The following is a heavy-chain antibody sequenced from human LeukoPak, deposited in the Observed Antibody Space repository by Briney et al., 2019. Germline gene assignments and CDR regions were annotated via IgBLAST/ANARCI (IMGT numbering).Heavy chain of an antibody. CDR2: ISYDGSNK. Sequence: PGGSLRLSCAASGFTFSSYAMSWVRQAPGKGLEWVAVISYDGSNKYYADSVKGRFTISRDNSKNTLYLQMNSLRAEDTAVYYCARDWSGDYGDYVGFFGFDYWGQGTLVTVSS. CDR1: GFTFSSYA. J-gene: IGHJ4*02. V-gene: IGHV3-30*04. CDR3: ARDWSGDYGDYVGFFGFDY. D-gene: IGHD4-17*01.